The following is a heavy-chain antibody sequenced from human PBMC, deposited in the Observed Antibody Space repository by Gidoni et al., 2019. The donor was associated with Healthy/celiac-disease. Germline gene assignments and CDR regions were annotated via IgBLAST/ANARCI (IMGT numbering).Heavy chain of an antibody. D-gene: IGHD3-10*01. J-gene: IGHJ6*02. CDR3: ARGGLLWFGDGGYYYGMDV. V-gene: IGHV4-34*01. Sequence: QVQLQQWGAGLLKPSETLSLPCAVYGGSFSGYYWSWIRQPPGKGLEWIGEINHSGSTNYNPSLKSRVTISVDTSKNQFSLKLSSVTAADTAVYYCARGGLLWFGDGGYYYGMDVWGQGTTVTVSS. CDR2: INHSGST. CDR1: GGSFSGYY.